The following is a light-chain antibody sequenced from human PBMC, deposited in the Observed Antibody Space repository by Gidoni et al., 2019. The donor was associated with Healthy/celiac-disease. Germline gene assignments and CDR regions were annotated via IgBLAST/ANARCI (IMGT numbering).Light chain of an antibody. CDR2: KAS. Sequence: DIQVTQSPFTLSASVGDRVTITCRASQSISSWLAWYQQKPGKAPKLLIYKASSLESGVPSRFSGSGSGTEFTLTISSLQPDDFATYYCQQYNSYSPRYTFGQGTKLEIK. CDR3: QQYNSYSPRYT. J-gene: IGKJ2*01. CDR1: QSISSW. V-gene: IGKV1-5*03.